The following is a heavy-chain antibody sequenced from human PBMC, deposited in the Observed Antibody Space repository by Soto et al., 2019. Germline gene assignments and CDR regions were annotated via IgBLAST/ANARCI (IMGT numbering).Heavy chain of an antibody. CDR1: GFTFTGYY. J-gene: IGHJ5*01. D-gene: IGHD6-19*01. CDR3: ARDQGSWSYNWFDF. Sequence: QALLVQSGAELKKPGASVKVSCKASGFTFTGYYMHWVRQAPGQGPEWMGWINPNTGGTKYAQKFQGWVTMTRDTSIITAYLEVTRLSSNDTAVYYCARDQGSWSYNWFDFWGQGTLVTVSS. CDR2: INPNTGGT. V-gene: IGHV1-2*04.